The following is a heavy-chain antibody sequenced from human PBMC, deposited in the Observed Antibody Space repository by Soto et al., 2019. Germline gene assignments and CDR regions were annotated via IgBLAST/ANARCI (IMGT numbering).Heavy chain of an antibody. V-gene: IGHV3-74*01. D-gene: IGHD6-13*01. Sequence: EVQLVESGGGLVQPGGSLRLSCAASGFTFSRFWMHWVRQAAGKGLVWVSRINTDGSSTTYADSVKGRFTISRDNAKNTLCLQMDSLRAEDTGVYYCTRDPGAYSSTWSFYFDSWGQGTLVTVSS. CDR2: INTDGSST. CDR3: TRDPGAYSSTWSFYFDS. CDR1: GFTFSRFW. J-gene: IGHJ4*02.